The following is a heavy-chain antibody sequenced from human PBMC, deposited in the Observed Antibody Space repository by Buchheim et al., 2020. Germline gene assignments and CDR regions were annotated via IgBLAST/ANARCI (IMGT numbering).Heavy chain of an antibody. J-gene: IGHJ6*02. CDR1: GGSISSGGYY. CDR3: ASGSLYYDILTGPNDYYGMDV. D-gene: IGHD3-9*01. Sequence: QVQLQESGPGLVKPSQTLSLTCTVSGGSISSGGYYWSWIRQHPGKGLEWIGYIYYSGSTYYNPSLKSRVTISVDTSKNQFSLKLSSVTAAGTAVYYCASGSLYYDILTGPNDYYGMDVWGQGTT. CDR2: IYYSGST. V-gene: IGHV4-31*03.